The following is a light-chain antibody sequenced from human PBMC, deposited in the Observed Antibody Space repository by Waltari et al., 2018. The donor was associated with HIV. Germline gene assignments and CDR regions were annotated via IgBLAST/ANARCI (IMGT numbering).Light chain of an antibody. Sequence: DIQMTQSPSSLSASVGDRVTITCQASQDIKRYLNWYQQKPGKSPKLLIYDASDLETGVPPRFSGRGSGTDCTFTITNLQPEDFATYYCQQYETLPPMYTFGQGTKLEIK. J-gene: IGKJ2*01. CDR1: QDIKRY. CDR3: QQYETLPPMYT. CDR2: DAS. V-gene: IGKV1-33*01.